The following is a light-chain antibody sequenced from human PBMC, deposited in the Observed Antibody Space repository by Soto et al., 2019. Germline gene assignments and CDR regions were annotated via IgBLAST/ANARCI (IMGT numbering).Light chain of an antibody. Sequence: QSALTQPPSASGSPGQSVTISCTGTSSDVGAYDYVSWFQQHPGKAPKLIIYLVSKRPSGVPDRFSGSKSDNTASLTISGVQSDDEADYYCCSYAGSYTWIFGGGTKLTVL. J-gene: IGLJ3*02. V-gene: IGLV2-8*01. CDR3: CSYAGSYTWI. CDR1: SSDVGAYDY. CDR2: LVS.